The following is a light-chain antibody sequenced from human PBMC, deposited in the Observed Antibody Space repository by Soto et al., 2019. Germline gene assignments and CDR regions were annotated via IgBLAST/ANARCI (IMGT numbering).Light chain of an antibody. J-gene: IGLJ1*01. Sequence: QSALTQPPSVSGSPGQSVTISCTGTSSDVGSSNGASWYQRPPGTAPKLMIYDVSNRPSGFPDRFSGSKSGNTASLTISGLQVEDEADYYCSSYTSSSTYVFGTGTKVTVL. CDR1: SSDVGSSNG. CDR2: DVS. CDR3: SSYTSSSTYV. V-gene: IGLV2-18*02.